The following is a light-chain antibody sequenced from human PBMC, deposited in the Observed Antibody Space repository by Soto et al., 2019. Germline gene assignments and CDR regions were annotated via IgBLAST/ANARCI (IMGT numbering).Light chain of an antibody. CDR2: KAS. V-gene: IGKV1-5*03. CDR3: QQYNSYPWT. CDR1: QSISSW. J-gene: IGKJ2*02. Sequence: DIQMTQSPSTLSASVGDRVTITCRASQSISSWLAWYQQKPGKAPKLLIYKASSLESGVPSRFSGSGSGTEFTLTISCLQPDDFATYYCQQYNSYPWTFGQGTKLEIK.